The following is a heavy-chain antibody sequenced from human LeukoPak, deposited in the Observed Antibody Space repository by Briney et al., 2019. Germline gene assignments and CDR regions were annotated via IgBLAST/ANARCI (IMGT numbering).Heavy chain of an antibody. D-gene: IGHD2-2*01. CDR2: IYTSGST. CDR3: ARALYCSSTSCPGPYYYYMDV. CDR1: GGSISSYY. Sequence: PSETLSLTCTVSGGSISSYYWSWIRQPAGKGLEWIGRIYTSGSTNYNPSLKSRVTMSVDTSKNQFSLKLSSVTAADTAVYYCARALYCSSTSCPGPYYYYMDVWGKGTTVTVSS. J-gene: IGHJ6*03. V-gene: IGHV4-4*07.